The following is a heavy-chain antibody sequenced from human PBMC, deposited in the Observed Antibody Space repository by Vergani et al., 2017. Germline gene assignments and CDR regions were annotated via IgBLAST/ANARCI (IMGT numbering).Heavy chain of an antibody. Sequence: QVQLVQSGAEVKKPGSSVKVSCKASGGTFSSYAISWVRQAPGQGLEWMGGIIPIFGIANYAQKFQGRVTITADKSTRTAYMELSSLRSEDTAVYYCAREEGSGYYLNDKSFDYWGQGTLVTVSS. CDR3: AREEGSGYYLNDKSFDY. D-gene: IGHD3-22*01. CDR2: IIPIFGIA. J-gene: IGHJ4*02. V-gene: IGHV1-69*17. CDR1: GGTFSSYA.